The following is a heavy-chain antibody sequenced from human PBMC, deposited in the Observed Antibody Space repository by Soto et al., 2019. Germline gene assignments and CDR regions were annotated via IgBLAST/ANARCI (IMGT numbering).Heavy chain of an antibody. V-gene: IGHV5-51*01. CDR1: GYSFTSYW. Sequence: GESLKISCKGSGYSFTSYWIGWVRQMPGKGLEWMGIIYPGDSDTRYSPSFQGQVTISADKSISTAYLQWSSLKASDTAMYYCARPAYCSSTSCYGGRNAFDIWGQGTMVTVSS. J-gene: IGHJ3*02. CDR3: ARPAYCSSTSCYGGRNAFDI. CDR2: IYPGDSDT. D-gene: IGHD2-2*01.